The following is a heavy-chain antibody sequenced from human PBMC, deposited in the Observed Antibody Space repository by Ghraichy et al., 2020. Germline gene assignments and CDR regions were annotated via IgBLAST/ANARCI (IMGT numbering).Heavy chain of an antibody. CDR3: ARVDKYFDY. D-gene: IGHD3-22*01. CDR1: LDSISRGYF. J-gene: IGHJ4*01. V-gene: IGHV4-38-2*02. Sequence: SETLSLTCTVSLDSISRGYFWGWIRQPPGKGLEWIGSIFHSGTSYINPSLNSRVTISVDTSKNQFSLKLSPVTAADTAVYYCARVDKYFDYWGHGTLVTVSS. CDR2: IFHSGTS.